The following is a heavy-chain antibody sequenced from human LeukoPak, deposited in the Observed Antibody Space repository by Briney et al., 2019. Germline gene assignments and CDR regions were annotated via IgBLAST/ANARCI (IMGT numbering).Heavy chain of an antibody. CDR1: GYSFTSYW. D-gene: IGHD2-21*02. CDR3: ARQGAYCGGDCYSDY. CDR2: IYPGDSDT. V-gene: IGHV5-51*01. J-gene: IGHJ4*02. Sequence: GECLKISCKASGYSFTSYWIGWVRQMPGKGLEWMGNIYPGDSDTRYSPSFQGQVTISADKSINTAYLQWSSLKASDTAMYYCARQGAYCGGDCYSDYWGQGTLVTVSS.